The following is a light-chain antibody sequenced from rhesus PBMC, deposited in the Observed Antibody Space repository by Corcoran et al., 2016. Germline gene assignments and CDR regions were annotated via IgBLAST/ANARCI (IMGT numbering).Light chain of an antibody. V-gene: IGKV1-22*01. J-gene: IGKJ4*01. CDR1: QRISNW. Sequence: DIQMTKSPSSLSASVGDTVTITCRASQRISNWLAWYQQKPGKAPKLLIYRAFSLQSGVPSRFTASGSWADFTLTISSLQSEDFATYYCQQYSSSPLTFGGGTKLEVK. CDR3: QQYSSSPLT. CDR2: RAF.